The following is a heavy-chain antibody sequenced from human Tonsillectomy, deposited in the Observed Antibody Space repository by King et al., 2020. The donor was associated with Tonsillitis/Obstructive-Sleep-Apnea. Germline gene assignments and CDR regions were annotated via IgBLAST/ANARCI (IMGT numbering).Heavy chain of an antibody. CDR2: IYYSGST. Sequence: QLQESGPGLVKPSETLSLTCTVSGGSISSSCYYWGWIRQPPGKGLEWIGSIYYSGSTYYNPSLKSRVTISVDTSKNQFSLKLSSVTAADTAVYYCASGVLRGYSYGYGYWGQGTLVTVSS. D-gene: IGHD5-18*01. J-gene: IGHJ4*02. CDR3: ASGVLRGYSYGYGY. CDR1: GGSISSSCYY. V-gene: IGHV4-39*01.